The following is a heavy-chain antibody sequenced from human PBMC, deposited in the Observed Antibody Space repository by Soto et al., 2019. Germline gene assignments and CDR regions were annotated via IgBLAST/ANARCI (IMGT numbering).Heavy chain of an antibody. D-gene: IGHD5-12*01. J-gene: IGHJ4*02. V-gene: IGHV3-23*01. CDR1: GFTFSSYA. CDR3: AKDMGRKMATTPGYFDY. CDR2: ISGSGGST. Sequence: VQLLVSGGGLVQPGGSLRLSCAASGFTFSSYAMSWVRQAPGKGLEWVSAISGSGGSTYYADSVKGRFTISRDNSKNTLYLQMNSLRAEDTAVYYCAKDMGRKMATTPGYFDYWGQGTLVTVSS.